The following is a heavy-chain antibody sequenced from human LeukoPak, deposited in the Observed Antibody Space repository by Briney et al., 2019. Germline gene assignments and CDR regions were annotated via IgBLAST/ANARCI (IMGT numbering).Heavy chain of an antibody. CDR3: ARSPNVDTAMGREGYYFDY. V-gene: IGHV3-64*01. D-gene: IGHD5-18*01. CDR1: GFTFSSYA. Sequence: GGSLRLSCAASGFTFSSYAMHWVRQAPGKGLEYVSAISSNGGSTYYANSVKGRFTISRDNSKNTLYLQMGSLRAEDMAVYYCARSPNVDTAMGREGYYFDYWGQGTLVTVSS. J-gene: IGHJ4*02. CDR2: ISSNGGST.